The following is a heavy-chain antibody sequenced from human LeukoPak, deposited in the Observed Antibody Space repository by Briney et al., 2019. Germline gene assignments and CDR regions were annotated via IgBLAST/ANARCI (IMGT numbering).Heavy chain of an antibody. J-gene: IGHJ3*02. Sequence: SETLSLTCTVSGGSVSGYYWSWLRQPAGKGLEWIGRIYTSRNINFNPSLKSRVTMSVDTSKNQVSLKLNSVTAADTAVYYCARNNWNNGFDIWGQGTMVTVSS. CDR3: ARNNWNNGFDI. CDR2: IYTSRNI. CDR1: GGSVSGYY. V-gene: IGHV4-4*07. D-gene: IGHD1/OR15-1a*01.